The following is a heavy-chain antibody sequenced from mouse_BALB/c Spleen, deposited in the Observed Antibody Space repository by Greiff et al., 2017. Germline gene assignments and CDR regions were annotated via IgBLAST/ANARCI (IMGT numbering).Heavy chain of an antibody. J-gene: IGHJ2*01. CDR2: ILPGSGST. V-gene: IGHV1-9*01. Sequence: QVQLKESGAELMKPGASVKISCKATGYTFSSYWIEWVKQRPGHGLEWIGEILPGSGSTNYNEKFKGKATFTADTSSNTAYMQLSSLTSEDSAVCYCARRYDDYRNYFDYWGQGTTLTVSS. CDR3: ARRYDDYRNYFDY. D-gene: IGHD2-4*01. CDR1: GYTFSSYW.